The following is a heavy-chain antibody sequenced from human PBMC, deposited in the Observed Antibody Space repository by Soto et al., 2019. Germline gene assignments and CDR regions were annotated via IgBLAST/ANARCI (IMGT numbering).Heavy chain of an antibody. CDR3: ARNNVDTAMSLTYYFDY. Sequence: GGSLRLSCAASGFTFSSYGMHWVRQAPGKGLEWVAVISYDGSNKYYADSVKGRFTTSRDNSKNTLYLQMNSLRAEDTAVYYCARNNVDTAMSLTYYFDYWGQGTLVTVSS. D-gene: IGHD5-18*01. CDR1: GFTFSSYG. V-gene: IGHV3-30*03. CDR2: ISYDGSNK. J-gene: IGHJ4*02.